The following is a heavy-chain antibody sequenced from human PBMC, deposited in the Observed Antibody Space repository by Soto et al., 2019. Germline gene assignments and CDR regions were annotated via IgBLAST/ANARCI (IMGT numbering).Heavy chain of an antibody. Sequence: PGGSLRLSCAASGFTVSSSHMSWVRQAPGKGLEWVSVIYTDGNTFYADSVKGRFTMSRDNSKNRLWLQMNSLRTEDTAVYYCARGPWGESAGWLDPWGQGTLVTVSS. V-gene: IGHV3-66*01. CDR3: ARGPWGESAGWLDP. CDR1: GFTVSSSH. D-gene: IGHD7-27*01. J-gene: IGHJ5*02. CDR2: IYTDGNT.